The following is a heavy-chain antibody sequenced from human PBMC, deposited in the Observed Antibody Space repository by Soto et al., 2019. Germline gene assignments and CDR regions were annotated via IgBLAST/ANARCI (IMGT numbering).Heavy chain of an antibody. Sequence: GGSLRLSCAASGFSFSSYAMRWVRQAPGKGLEWVSAISGSGCSTYCADSVRGRFTISRDNSKNTLYLQMNGRRAEGTAVYYCPKDISTRTARPVSVDYWGQGTLVTVSS. CDR2: ISGSGCST. CDR3: PKDISTRTARPVSVDY. V-gene: IGHV3-23*01. CDR1: GFSFSSYA. D-gene: IGHD6-6*01. J-gene: IGHJ4*02.